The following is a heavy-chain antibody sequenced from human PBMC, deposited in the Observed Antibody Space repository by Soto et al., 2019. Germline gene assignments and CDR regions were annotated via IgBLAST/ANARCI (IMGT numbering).Heavy chain of an antibody. CDR2: IYHSGST. D-gene: IGHD2-21*02. Sequence: PSETLSLTCAVSGGSMSSNFWWSWVRQPPGKGLEWIGEIYHSGSTNYNPSLKSRVTISVDKSKNQFSLKLNSVTAADTAVYYCARREYCGGDCYVTLVDYGGQGPLVPVSP. CDR3: ARREYCGGDCYVTLVDY. V-gene: IGHV4-4*02. CDR1: GGSMSSNFW. J-gene: IGHJ4*02.